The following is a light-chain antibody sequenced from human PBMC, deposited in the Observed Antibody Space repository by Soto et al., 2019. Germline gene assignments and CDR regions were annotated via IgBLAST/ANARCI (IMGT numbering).Light chain of an antibody. CDR1: SSDVGGYNF. V-gene: IGLV2-14*03. CDR3: CSYTSSSTHV. CDR2: DVN. J-gene: IGLJ1*01. Sequence: QSALTQPASVSGSPGQSITISCTGTSSDVGGYNFVSWYQQHPGKVPKLMIFDVNRRPSGVSDRFSGSKSGNTASLTIAGLQAEDEGDYYCCSYTSSSTHVFGSGTKLTVL.